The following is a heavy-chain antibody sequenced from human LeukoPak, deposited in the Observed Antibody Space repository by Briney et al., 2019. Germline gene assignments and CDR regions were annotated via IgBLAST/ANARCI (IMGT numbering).Heavy chain of an antibody. Sequence: GRSLRLSCVASGFTFDSYALHWVRQAPGKGLEWLAIITYDGTNKFYADSVKGRFTISRDNSKNTLFLQMNSLRLEDTAVYYCARAEYSSSPHFDYWGQGTLVTVSS. D-gene: IGHD5-18*01. CDR3: ARAEYSSSPHFDY. J-gene: IGHJ4*02. V-gene: IGHV3-30-3*01. CDR2: ITYDGTNK. CDR1: GFTFDSYA.